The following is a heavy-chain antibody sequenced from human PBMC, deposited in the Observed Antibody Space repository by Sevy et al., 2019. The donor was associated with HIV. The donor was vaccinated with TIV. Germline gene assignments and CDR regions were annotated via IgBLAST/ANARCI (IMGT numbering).Heavy chain of an antibody. J-gene: IGHJ6*02. CDR1: GFTFSNYA. D-gene: IGHD3-10*01. V-gene: IGHV3-23*01. CDR3: ADRLSWDYYGMDV. CDR2: ISGSGGTT. Sequence: GESLKISCVASGFTFSNYAMTWVRQAPGKGLQWVSSISGSGGTTYYADSVKGRFTISRDNSKNTLFLQMNSLRAEDTAVYYCADRLSWDYYGMDVWGQGTTVTVSS.